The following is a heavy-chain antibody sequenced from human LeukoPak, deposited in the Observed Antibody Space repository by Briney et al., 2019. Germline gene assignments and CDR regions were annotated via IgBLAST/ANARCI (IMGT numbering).Heavy chain of an antibody. V-gene: IGHV3-23*01. CDR3: AKNQLLWFGESRWYYFDY. CDR2: ISGSGGST. Sequence: GGSLRLSCAASGFTFSSYAMSWVRQAPGKGLEWVSAISGSGGSTYYADSVKGRFTISKDNSKNTLYLQMNSLRAEDTAVYYCAKNQLLWFGESRWYYFDYWGQGTLVTVSS. CDR1: GFTFSSYA. J-gene: IGHJ4*02. D-gene: IGHD3-10*01.